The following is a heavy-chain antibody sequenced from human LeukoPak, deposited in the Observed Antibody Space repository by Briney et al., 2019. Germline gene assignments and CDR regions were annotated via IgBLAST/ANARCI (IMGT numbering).Heavy chain of an antibody. CDR1: GGSIGSGSYY. J-gene: IGHJ4*02. D-gene: IGHD5-18*01. CDR3: ARDSYNYGSGSLDY. V-gene: IGHV4-61*01. Sequence: PSETLSLTCTVSGGSIGSGSYYWSWIRQPPGEGLEWIGQISYSGSTNYNPSLKSRATISVDTSRNQFSLKLSSVTAADTAVYYCARDSYNYGSGSLDYWGQGTLVTVSS. CDR2: ISYSGST.